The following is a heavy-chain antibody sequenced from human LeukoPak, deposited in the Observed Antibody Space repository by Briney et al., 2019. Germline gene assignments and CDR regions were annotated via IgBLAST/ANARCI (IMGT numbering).Heavy chain of an antibody. D-gene: IGHD3-22*01. CDR1: GFTFSSYA. CDR3: ARQSNYYDSSGLRYYFDY. CDR2: IYYSGST. Sequence: GSLRLSCAASGFTFSSYAMSWVRQPPGKGLEWIGSIYYSGSTYYNPSLKSRVTISVDTSKNQFSLKLSSVTAADTAVYYCARQSNYYDSSGLRYYFDYWGQGTLVTVSS. V-gene: IGHV4-39*01. J-gene: IGHJ4*02.